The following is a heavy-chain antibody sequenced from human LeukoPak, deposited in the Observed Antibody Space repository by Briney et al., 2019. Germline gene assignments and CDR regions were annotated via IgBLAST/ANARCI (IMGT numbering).Heavy chain of an antibody. CDR3: ARARGGYFDY. J-gene: IGHJ4*02. CDR2: ISAYNGNT. V-gene: IGHV1-18*01. Sequence: ASVKVSCKASAYAFTSYGISWVRHAPGQGLEWMGWISAYNGNTNYAQKLQGRVTMTTDTSTSTAYMELRSLRSHDTAVYYCARARGGYFDYWGQGTLVTVSS. CDR1: AYAFTSYG. D-gene: IGHD3-10*01.